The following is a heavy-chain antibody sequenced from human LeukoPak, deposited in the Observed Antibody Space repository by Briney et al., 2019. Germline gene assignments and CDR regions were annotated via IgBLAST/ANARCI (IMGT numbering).Heavy chain of an antibody. CDR3: AKDDRWLQFCC. CDR1: GFTFSRYA. V-gene: IGHV3-23*01. Sequence: GGSLRLSCGASGFTFSRYAMSWVRQAPGKGLQWVSEIGGSGGAIYYADSVKGRFTISRDNSRNTVYLQMNSLRAEDTAVYYCAKDDRWLQFCCWGQGTLVTVSA. J-gene: IGHJ4*02. CDR2: IGGSGGAI. D-gene: IGHD5-24*01.